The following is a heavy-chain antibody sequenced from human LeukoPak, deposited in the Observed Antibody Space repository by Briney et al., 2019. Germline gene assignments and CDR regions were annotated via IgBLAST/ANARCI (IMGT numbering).Heavy chain of an antibody. CDR1: GGSISSYY. D-gene: IGHD6-19*01. V-gene: IGHV4-4*07. CDR2: VYTSGGT. J-gene: IGHJ6*03. Sequence: SETLSLTCTVSGGSISSYYWSWIRQPAGKGLEWIGRVYTSGGTNYNPSLTSRLTMSVDTSQNQFSMKLNSVTAADTAVYYCARLAGYYYYYMDVWGKGTTVTISS. CDR3: ARLAGYYYYYMDV.